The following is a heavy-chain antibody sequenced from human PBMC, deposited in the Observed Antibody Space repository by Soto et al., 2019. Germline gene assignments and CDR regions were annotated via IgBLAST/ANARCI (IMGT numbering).Heavy chain of an antibody. CDR3: ARAAPRYCSGGSCYSGRDY. V-gene: IGHV3-74*01. CDR2: INTDGSDT. J-gene: IGHJ4*02. Sequence: GGSLRLSCAASGFTFSYDWMHWVRQAPGKGLVWVSRINTDGSDTSYADSVKGRFTISRGNAKNTLYLQMNSLRAEDTAVYYCARAAPRYCSGGSCYSGRDYWGQGTLVTVSS. CDR1: GFTFSYDW. D-gene: IGHD2-15*01.